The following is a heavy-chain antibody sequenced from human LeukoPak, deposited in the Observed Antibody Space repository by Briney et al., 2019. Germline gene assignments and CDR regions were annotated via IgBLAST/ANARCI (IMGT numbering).Heavy chain of an antibody. J-gene: IGHJ4*02. D-gene: IGHD3-22*01. CDR3: ASLGGDYYDRGYYFDY. CDR1: GYSISSGYY. V-gene: IGHV4-38-2*01. Sequence: PSETLSLTCAVSGYSISSGYYWGWIRQPPGKGLEWIGSIYNSGSTHYNPSLKSRVTISVDTSKNQFSLKLSSVTAADTAVYYCASLGGDYYDRGYYFDYWGQGTLVTVSS. CDR2: IYNSGST.